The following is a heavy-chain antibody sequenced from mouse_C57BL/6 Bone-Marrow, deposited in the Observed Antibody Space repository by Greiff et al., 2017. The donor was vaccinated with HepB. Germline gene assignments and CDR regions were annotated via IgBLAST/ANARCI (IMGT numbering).Heavy chain of an antibody. CDR1: GFTFSSYG. J-gene: IGHJ2*01. D-gene: IGHD2-4*01. Sequence: EVQGVESGGDLVKPGGSLKLSCAASGFTFSSYGMSWVRQTPDKRLEWVATISSGGSYTYYPDSVKGRFTISRDNAKNTLYLQMSSLKSEDTAMYYCARQGDYSHFDYWGQGTTLTVSS. CDR2: ISSGGSYT. V-gene: IGHV5-6*01. CDR3: ARQGDYSHFDY.